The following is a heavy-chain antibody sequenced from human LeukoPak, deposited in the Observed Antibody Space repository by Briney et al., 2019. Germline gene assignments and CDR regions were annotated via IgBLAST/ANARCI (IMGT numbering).Heavy chain of an antibody. Sequence: GASVNVSCKASGGTFSSYAISWVRQAPGQGLEWMGGIIPIFGTANYAQKFQGRVTITTDESTSTAYMELSSLRSEDTAVYYYARGGTGYCSSTSCLTRNAFDIWGQGTMVTVSS. J-gene: IGHJ3*02. CDR2: IIPIFGTA. CDR1: GGTFSSYA. D-gene: IGHD2-2*01. CDR3: ARGGTGYCSSTSCLTRNAFDI. V-gene: IGHV1-69*05.